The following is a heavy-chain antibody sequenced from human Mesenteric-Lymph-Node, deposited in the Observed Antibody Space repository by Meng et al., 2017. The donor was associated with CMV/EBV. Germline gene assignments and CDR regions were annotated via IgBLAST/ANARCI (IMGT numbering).Heavy chain of an antibody. CDR3: ARVKAVAGEPLDY. Sequence: GGSLRLSCAASGFTVSSNYMSWVRQAPGKGLEWVSVIYSGGSTYYADSVKGRFTISRDNAKNSLYLQMNSLRAEDTAVYYCARVKAVAGEPLDYWGQGTLVTVSS. J-gene: IGHJ4*02. V-gene: IGHV3-66*01. D-gene: IGHD6-19*01. CDR2: IYSGGST. CDR1: GFTVSSNY.